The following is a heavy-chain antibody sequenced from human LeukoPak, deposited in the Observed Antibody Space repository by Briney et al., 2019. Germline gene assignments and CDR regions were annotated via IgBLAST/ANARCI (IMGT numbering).Heavy chain of an antibody. J-gene: IGHJ3*02. CDR3: ARDTALRGVPEVDAFDI. D-gene: IGHD3-10*01. CDR1: GYTFTSYG. CDR2: ISAYNDNT. Sequence: GASVKVSCKASGYTFTSYGISWVRQAPGQGLEWMGWISAYNDNTDYAQNLQGRVTMTTDTSTSTAYMELRSLRPDDSAVYYCARDTALRGVPEVDAFDIWGQGTMVTVSS. V-gene: IGHV1-18*01.